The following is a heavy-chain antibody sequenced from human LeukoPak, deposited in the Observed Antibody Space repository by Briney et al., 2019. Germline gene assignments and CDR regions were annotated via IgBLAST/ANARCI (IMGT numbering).Heavy chain of an antibody. D-gene: IGHD3-3*01. J-gene: IGHJ4*02. CDR2: ISSSGSTI. V-gene: IGHV3-11*04. Sequence: PGGSLRLSCAASGFTFSDYYMSWIRQAPGKGLEWVSYISSSGSTIYYADSVKGRFTISRDNATTSLYLQMNSLRAEDTAVYYCARMKFLEWLIHKYYFVYWGQGTLVTVSS. CDR1: GFTFSDYY. CDR3: ARMKFLEWLIHKYYFVY.